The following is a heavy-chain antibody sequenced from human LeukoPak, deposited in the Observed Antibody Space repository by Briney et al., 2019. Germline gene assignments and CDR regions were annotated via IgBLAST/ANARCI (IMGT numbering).Heavy chain of an antibody. CDR2: IFYSGST. V-gene: IGHV4-30-4*01. Sequence: SQTLSLTCTVSGGSISSGDHFWSWIRQHPGKGLEWIVYIFYSGSTYYNPSLKSRVTISVDTSKNQFSLKLSSVTAADTAVYYCARQGYCSGTSCYAGGDWFDPWGQGTLVTVSS. CDR3: ARQGYCSGTSCYAGGDWFDP. D-gene: IGHD2-2*01. CDR1: GGSISSGDHF. J-gene: IGHJ5*02.